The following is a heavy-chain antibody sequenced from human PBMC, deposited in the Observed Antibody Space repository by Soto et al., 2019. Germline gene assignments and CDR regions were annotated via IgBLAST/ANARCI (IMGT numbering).Heavy chain of an antibody. J-gene: IGHJ6*02. V-gene: IGHV1-46*01. CDR3: AREAARSQFYYGMDV. CDR1: GYTFTSYG. D-gene: IGHD6-6*01. CDR2: INPSGGST. Sequence: ASVKVSCKASGYTFTSYGISWVRQAPGQGLEWMGIINPSGGSTSYAQKFQGRVTMTRDTSTSTVYMELSSLRSEDTAVYYCAREAARSQFYYGMDVWGQGTTVTVSS.